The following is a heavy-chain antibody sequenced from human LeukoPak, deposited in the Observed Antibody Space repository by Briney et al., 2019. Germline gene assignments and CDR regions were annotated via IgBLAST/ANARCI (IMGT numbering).Heavy chain of an antibody. D-gene: IGHD2/OR15-2a*01. CDR3: ARQESELKDWFDP. V-gene: IGHV4-34*01. J-gene: IGHJ5*02. Sequence: SETLSLTCAVYGGSFSGYYWSWIRQPPGKGLEWIGEIYHSGSTNYNPSLKSRVTISVDKSKNQFSLKLSSVTAADTAVYYCARQESELKDWFDPWGQGTLVTVSS. CDR1: GGSFSGYY. CDR2: IYHSGST.